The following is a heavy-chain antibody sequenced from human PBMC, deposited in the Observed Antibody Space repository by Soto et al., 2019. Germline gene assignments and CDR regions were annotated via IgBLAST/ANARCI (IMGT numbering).Heavy chain of an antibody. D-gene: IGHD2-8*02. CDR2: FDPEDGET. Sequence: ASVKVSCKVSGYTLTELSMHWVRQAPGKGLEWMGGFDPEDGETIYAQKFQGRVTMTEDTSTDTAYMELSSLRSGDTAVYYCATDLLVDPYYYYGMDVWGQGATVTVSS. J-gene: IGHJ6*02. V-gene: IGHV1-24*01. CDR1: GYTLTELS. CDR3: ATDLLVDPYYYYGMDV.